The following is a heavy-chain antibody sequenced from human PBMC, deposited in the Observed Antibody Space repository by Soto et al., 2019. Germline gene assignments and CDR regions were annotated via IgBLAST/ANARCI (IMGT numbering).Heavy chain of an antibody. D-gene: IGHD3-10*01. V-gene: IGHV4-38-2*01. CDR3: ARREYYRSGNYFDY. CDR1: GHSISSGYH. Sequence: PSEPLSLPCAVSGHSISSGYHWGWIRQPTGTAVEWLGSYYHSAATYSNPALKRRVTISVDTSKNQSALKLRSVPAADTAVYSWARREYYRSGNYFDYWGQGTLVNVHS. J-gene: IGHJ4*02. CDR2: YYHSAAT.